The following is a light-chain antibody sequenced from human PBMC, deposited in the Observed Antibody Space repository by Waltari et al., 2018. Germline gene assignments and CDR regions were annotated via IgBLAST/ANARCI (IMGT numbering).Light chain of an antibody. Sequence: SSDMTQEPAVSVALGQTVRITCQGGVPRTFYANWYQQKPGQAPLLVIYDETNRPPGIPDRFSGSRSGNTASLTISGAQAEDEADYYCNTRDISGDHLVFGSGTKVTVL. CDR2: DET. J-gene: IGLJ1*01. CDR1: VPRTFY. V-gene: IGLV3-19*01. CDR3: NTRDISGDHLV.